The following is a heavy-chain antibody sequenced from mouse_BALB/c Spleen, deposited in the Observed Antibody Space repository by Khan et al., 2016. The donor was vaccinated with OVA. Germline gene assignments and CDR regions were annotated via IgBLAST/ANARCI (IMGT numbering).Heavy chain of an antibody. CDR3: ARRGLRWDFDY. CDR2: INPSTGYT. J-gene: IGHJ2*01. CDR1: GYTFINYW. D-gene: IGHD1-1*01. Sequence: VQLQESGAELAKPGASVKMSCKASGYTFINYWILWVKQRPGQGLEWIGYINPSTGYTEYNQNFKDKATLTADKSSITAYMQLSSLTSEDSAVYYCARRGLRWDFDYWGQGTTLTVSS. V-gene: IGHV1-7*01.